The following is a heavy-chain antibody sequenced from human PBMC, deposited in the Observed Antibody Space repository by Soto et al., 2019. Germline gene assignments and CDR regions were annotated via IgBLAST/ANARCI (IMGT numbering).Heavy chain of an antibody. CDR2: IFSNDAT. CDR1: GLSLSNARMG. D-gene: IGHD4-4*01. V-gene: IGHV2-26*01. CDR3: ARVGGLQFDYYYYYMDV. Sequence: QVTLKESGPVLVKPTETLPLTCTVSGLSLSNARMGVSWIRQPQGQALEWLAHIFSNDATSYTTSLKSRLNISKDTTKSQVVLTMTNMDPVDTATYYGARVGGLQFDYYYYYMDVWGKGTTVTVSS. J-gene: IGHJ6*03.